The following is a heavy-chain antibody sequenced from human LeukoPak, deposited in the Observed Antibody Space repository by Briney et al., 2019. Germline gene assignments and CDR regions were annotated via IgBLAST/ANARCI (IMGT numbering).Heavy chain of an antibody. J-gene: IGHJ6*03. CDR3: ARGASSTSFYMDV. D-gene: IGHD2-2*01. CDR1: GFTFSSYS. Sequence: GGPLRLSYAASGFTFSSYSMNWVRQAPGKGLEWVSSISSSSSYIYYADSVKGRFTISRDNAKNSLYLQMNSLRAEDTAVYYCARGASSTSFYMDVWGKGTTVTVSS. V-gene: IGHV3-21*01. CDR2: ISSSSSYI.